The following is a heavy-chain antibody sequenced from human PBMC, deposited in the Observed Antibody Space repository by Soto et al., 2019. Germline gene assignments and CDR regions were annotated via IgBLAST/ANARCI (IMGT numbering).Heavy chain of an antibody. CDR1: GYTFTSYG. D-gene: IGHD2-2*02. J-gene: IGHJ5*02. V-gene: IGHV1-18*01. CDR3: ARDKSPASAAILSNWFDP. Sequence: ASVKVSCKASGYTFTSYGISWVRQAPGQGLEWMGWISAYNGNTNYAQKLQGRVTMTTDTSTSTAYMELRSLRSDDTAVYYCARDKSPASAAILSNWFDPWGQGTLVTVSS. CDR2: ISAYNGNT.